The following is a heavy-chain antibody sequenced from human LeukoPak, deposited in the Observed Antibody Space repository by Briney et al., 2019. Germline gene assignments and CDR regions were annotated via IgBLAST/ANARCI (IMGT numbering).Heavy chain of an antibody. V-gene: IGHV3-33*01. CDR3: SVVTRGYVGSDY. Sequence: PGGSLRLSCAASGFTFSSYGMHWVRQAPGKGLEWVAVIWYDGSNKYYADSVKGRFTISRDNSKNTLYLQMNSLRAEDTAVYYCSVVTRGYVGSDYWGQGTLVTVSS. CDR2: IWYDGSNK. D-gene: IGHD4-23*01. J-gene: IGHJ4*02. CDR1: GFTFSSYG.